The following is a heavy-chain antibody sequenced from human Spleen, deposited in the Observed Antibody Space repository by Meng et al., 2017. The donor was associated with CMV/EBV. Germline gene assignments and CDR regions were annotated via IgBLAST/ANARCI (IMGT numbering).Heavy chain of an antibody. CDR1: RYTFSDYF. CDR2: INPNAGDT. V-gene: IGHV1-2*02. D-gene: IGHD2-2*01. CDR3: GRDYSYAGSFFVFDY. J-gene: IGHJ4*02. Sequence: SRYTFSDYFLHGVRQGPGQGREWMGWINPNAGDTNYAQGFQGRVTLTRDTSISTTFMELRRLTSDDTGVYCCGRDYSYAGSFFVFDYWGQGALVTVSS.